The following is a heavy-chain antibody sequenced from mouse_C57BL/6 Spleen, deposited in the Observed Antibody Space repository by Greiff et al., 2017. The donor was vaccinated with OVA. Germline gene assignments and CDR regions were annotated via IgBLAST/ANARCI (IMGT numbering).Heavy chain of an antibody. J-gene: IGHJ2*01. Sequence: EVKLEESGPGLVKPSQSLSLTCSVTGYSITSGYYWNWIRQFPGNKLEWMGYISYDGSNNYNPSLKNRISITRDTSKNQFFLKLNSVTTEDTATYYCARERFDGFLDYWGQGTTLTVSS. D-gene: IGHD2-3*01. CDR1: GYSITSGYY. V-gene: IGHV3-6*01. CDR2: ISYDGSN. CDR3: ARERFDGFLDY.